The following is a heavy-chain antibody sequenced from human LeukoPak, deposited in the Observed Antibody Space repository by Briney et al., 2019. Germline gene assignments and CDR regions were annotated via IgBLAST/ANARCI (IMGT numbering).Heavy chain of an antibody. V-gene: IGHV3-7*01. CDR1: GFTFSGFW. Sequence: GGSLRLSCAASGFTFSGFWMTWVRQAPGKGLEWVANINEDGSEKYYVDSVKGRCTISRGNAKESLSLQMNSLRAEDMGVYYCARGRGIGAWGQGTTVTVSS. J-gene: IGHJ6*02. CDR3: ARGRGIGA. CDR2: INEDGSEK.